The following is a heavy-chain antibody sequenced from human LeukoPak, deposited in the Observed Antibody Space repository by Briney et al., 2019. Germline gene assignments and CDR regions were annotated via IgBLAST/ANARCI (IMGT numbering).Heavy chain of an antibody. CDR3: AREHQYSSSTCVDY. CDR1: GFTFSSYS. V-gene: IGHV3-48*04. D-gene: IGHD6-13*01. Sequence: GGSLRLSCAASGFTFSSYSMNWVRQAPGKGLEWVSYISSSSSTIYYADSVKGRFTISRDNAKNSLYLQMNSLRAEDTAVYYCAREHQYSSSTCVDYWGQGTLVTVSS. CDR2: ISSSSSTI. J-gene: IGHJ4*02.